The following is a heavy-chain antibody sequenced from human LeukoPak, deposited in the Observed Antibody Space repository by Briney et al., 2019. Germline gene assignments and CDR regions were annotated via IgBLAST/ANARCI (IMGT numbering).Heavy chain of an antibody. D-gene: IGHD3-10*01. CDR2: IYPDDSDS. CDR3: VRQRGSSGTINHFDP. CDR1: GYSFTTYW. J-gene: IGHJ5*02. Sequence: GESLKISCETSGYSFTTYWIGWVRQMPGTGLEWVGAIYPDDSDSRYSPSFQGQVVISADRTIRTAYLQWNSLKTSDTAMYYCVRQRGSSGTINHFDPWGQGTLVTVSS. V-gene: IGHV5-51*01.